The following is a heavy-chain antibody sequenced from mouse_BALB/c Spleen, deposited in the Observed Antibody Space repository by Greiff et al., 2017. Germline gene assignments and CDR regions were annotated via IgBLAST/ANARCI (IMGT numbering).Heavy chain of an antibody. V-gene: IGHV5-4*02. CDR2: ISDGGSYT. Sequence: DVKLVESGGGLVKPGGSLKLSCAASGFTFSDYYMYWVRQTPEKRLEWVATISDGGSYTYYPDSVKGRFTISRDNAKNNLYLQMSSLKSEDTAMYYCARAYYGSSLDYWGQGTTLTVSS. J-gene: IGHJ2*01. D-gene: IGHD1-1*01. CDR1: GFTFSDYY. CDR3: ARAYYGSSLDY.